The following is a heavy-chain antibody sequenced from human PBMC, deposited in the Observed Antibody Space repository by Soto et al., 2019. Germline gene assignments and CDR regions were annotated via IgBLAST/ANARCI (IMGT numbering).Heavy chain of an antibody. Sequence: EIQLVESGGGLVKPGGSLRLSCAASGFNFNDAWMSWVRQAPGKGLEWVGRVKSQGDGGTTDYAAPVNGRFIVSRDDAQNRLYLEMSSLRIEHSGVYFCTTRGGPWGQGVRVTVSS. CDR2: VKSQGDGGTT. V-gene: IGHV3-15*01. CDR3: TTRGGP. CDR1: GFNFNDAW. J-gene: IGHJ5*02. D-gene: IGHD3-10*01.